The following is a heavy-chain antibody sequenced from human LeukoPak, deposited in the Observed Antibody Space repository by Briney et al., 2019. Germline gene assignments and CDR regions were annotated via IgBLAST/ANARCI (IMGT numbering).Heavy chain of an antibody. D-gene: IGHD2-21*01. CDR1: GFTLSNFW. CDR2: IKQDGSDK. V-gene: IGHV3-7*01. CDR3: ARSRCGGECYATGL. Sequence: GGSLRLYCAASGFTLSNFWMSWVRQAPGKGLEWVANIKQDGSDKNYMDSVKGRFTISRDNAKNSLYLQMNSLRAEDTAVYYCARSRCGGECYATGLWGQGTLVTVSS. J-gene: IGHJ4*02.